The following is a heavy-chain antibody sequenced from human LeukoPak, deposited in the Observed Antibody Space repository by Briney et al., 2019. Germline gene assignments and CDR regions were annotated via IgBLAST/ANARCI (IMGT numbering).Heavy chain of an antibody. CDR1: GGSISSYY. V-gene: IGHV4-59*08. CDR3: ARHVSGSYYFDY. J-gene: IGHJ4*02. Sequence: SETLSLTCTVSGGSISSYYWSWIRQPPGKGLEWIGYIYYSGGTNYNPSLKSRVTISVDTSKNQFSLKLSSVAAADTAVYYCARHVSGSYYFDYWGQGTLVTVSS. CDR2: IYYSGGT. D-gene: IGHD1-26*01.